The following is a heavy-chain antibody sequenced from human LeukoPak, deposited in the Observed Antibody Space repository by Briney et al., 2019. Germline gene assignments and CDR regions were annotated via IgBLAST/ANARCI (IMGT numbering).Heavy chain of an antibody. Sequence: GGSLRLSCAASGFTLSSYGMHWVRQAPGKGLEGVAFIRYDGSNKYYADSGKGRFNISRDNSKNTLYLQMNSLRAEDTAVYYCASTSRHYCSGGSCLDYWGQGTLVTVSS. V-gene: IGHV3-30*02. CDR2: IRYDGSNK. CDR1: GFTLSSYG. J-gene: IGHJ4*02. CDR3: ASTSRHYCSGGSCLDY. D-gene: IGHD2-15*01.